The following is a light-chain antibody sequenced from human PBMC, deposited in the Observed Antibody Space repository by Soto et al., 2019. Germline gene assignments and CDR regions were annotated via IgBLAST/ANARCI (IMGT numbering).Light chain of an antibody. CDR2: GAS. V-gene: IGKV3-20*01. CDR3: QQYGSSPT. J-gene: IGKJ1*01. CDR1: QSVSSSY. Sequence: EIVLTQPPGTLSLSPLERATVSCRASQSVSSSYLAWYQQKPGQAPRLLIYGASSRATGIPDRFSGSGSGTDFTLTISRLEPEDFAVYYCQQYGSSPTFGQGTKVDIK.